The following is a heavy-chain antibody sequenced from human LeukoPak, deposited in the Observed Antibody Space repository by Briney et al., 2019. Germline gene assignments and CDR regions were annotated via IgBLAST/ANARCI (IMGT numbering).Heavy chain of an antibody. Sequence: LSETLSLTCGVSGVSLSSFYWWSWVRQSPGKGREWSGEIYYSGSTKYNPSLKSRLTISVHTSKKQFFLTLTSVTAADTAVYICAKDGYERCADTDYMDVWGKGTTVTVSS. CDR2: IYYSGST. CDR1: GVSLSSFYW. J-gene: IGHJ6*03. V-gene: IGHV4-4*02. CDR3: AKDGYERCADTDYMDV. D-gene: IGHD2-2*03.